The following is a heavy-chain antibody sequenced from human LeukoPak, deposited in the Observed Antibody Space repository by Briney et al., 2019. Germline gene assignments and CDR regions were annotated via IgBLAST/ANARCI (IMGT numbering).Heavy chain of an antibody. CDR2: IYSSGST. Sequence: SETLFLTCTVSGVSISRYYWSWIRQPAGKGLEWIGRIYSSGSTTYNPSLKSRVTMSIDTSKNQFSLKLSFVTAADTAVYYCARDSGTTGEVKFDPWGQGTLVTVSS. D-gene: IGHD3-10*01. CDR3: ARDSGTTGEVKFDP. J-gene: IGHJ5*02. V-gene: IGHV4-4*07. CDR1: GVSISRYY.